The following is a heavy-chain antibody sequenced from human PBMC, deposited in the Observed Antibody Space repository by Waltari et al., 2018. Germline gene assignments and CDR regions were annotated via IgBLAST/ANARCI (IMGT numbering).Heavy chain of an antibody. V-gene: IGHV4-34*01. J-gene: IGHJ4*02. Sequence: QVQLHQWGAGLLKPSETLSLTCGVPGGSFKDYYWTWIRQPPGKGLEWIGEIHHSGTTDYNPSLNSRLTMSVDTSKKQISLKMSSVTAADTAVYYCARGDLHYGSSGFFYWGQGALVTVSS. CDR2: IHHSGTT. CDR1: GGSFKDYY. CDR3: ARGDLHYGSSGFFY. D-gene: IGHD3-22*01.